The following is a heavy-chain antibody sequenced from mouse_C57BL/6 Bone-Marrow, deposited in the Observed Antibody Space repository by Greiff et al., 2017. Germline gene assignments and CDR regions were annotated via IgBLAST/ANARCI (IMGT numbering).Heavy chain of an antibody. J-gene: IGHJ1*03. V-gene: IGHV1-81*01. CDR3: ARHDSYYYGSSLYWYFDV. D-gene: IGHD1-1*01. CDR2: IYPRSGNT. Sequence: QVQLQQSGAELARPGASVKLSCKASGYTFTSYGISWVKQRTGQGLEWIGEIYPRSGNTYYNEQFKGKATLTADKSSSTAYMELRSLTSEDSAVYFCARHDSYYYGSSLYWYFDVWGTGTTVTVSS. CDR1: GYTFTSYG.